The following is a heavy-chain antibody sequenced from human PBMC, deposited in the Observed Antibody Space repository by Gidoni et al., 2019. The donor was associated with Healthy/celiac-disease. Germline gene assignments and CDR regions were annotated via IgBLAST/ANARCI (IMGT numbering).Heavy chain of an antibody. CDR2: IYYSGST. D-gene: IGHD6-19*01. J-gene: IGHJ4*02. CDR3: ARPSIAVAGIDY. CDR1: GGSISSSSYY. V-gene: IGHV4-39*01. Sequence: QLQLQESGPGLVKPSETLSLTCTVSGGSISSSSYYWGWIRQPPGKGLEWIGSIYYSGSTYYNPSLKSRVTISVDTSKNQFSLKLSSVTAADTAVYYCARPSIAVAGIDYWGQGTLVTVSS.